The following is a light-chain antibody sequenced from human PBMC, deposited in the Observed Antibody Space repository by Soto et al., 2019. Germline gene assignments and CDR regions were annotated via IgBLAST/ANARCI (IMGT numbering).Light chain of an antibody. CDR2: EVY. J-gene: IGLJ1*01. CDR3: SSYVGTNSYV. V-gene: IGLV2-8*01. CDR1: SSDVGGYNY. Sequence: QSVLTRPPSAYGSPGQSVTISCTGTSSDVGGYNYVSWYQHHPGKAPKLIIYEVYKRPSGVPDRFSGSKSGNTAALTVSGLQAEDEADYYCSSYVGTNSYVFGTGTKVTVL.